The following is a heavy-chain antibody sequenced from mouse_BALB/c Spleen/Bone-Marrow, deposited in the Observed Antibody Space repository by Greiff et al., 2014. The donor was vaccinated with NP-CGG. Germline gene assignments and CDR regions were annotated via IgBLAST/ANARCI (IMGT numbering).Heavy chain of an antibody. Sequence: DLVKPGASVKLSCKASGYTFTGYWINWIKKRPGQGLEWIGRIAPGSGSTYYNEMFKGKATLTVDTSSSTAYIQLSSLSSEDSAVYFCARRYFDVWGAGTTVTASS. V-gene: IGHV1S41*01. J-gene: IGHJ1*01. CDR1: GYTFTGYW. CDR2: IAPGSGST. CDR3: ARRYFDV.